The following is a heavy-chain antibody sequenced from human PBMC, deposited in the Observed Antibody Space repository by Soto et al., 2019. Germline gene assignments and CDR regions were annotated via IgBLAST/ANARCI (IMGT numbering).Heavy chain of an antibody. V-gene: IGHV3-30*18. CDR1: GFTFSSYG. Sequence: PGGSLRLSCAASGFTFSSYGMHWVRQAPGKGLERVAVISYDGSNKYYADSVKGRFTISRDNSKNTLYLQMNSLRAEDTAVYYCAKSGSFGYSSGWTPFDYWGQGTLVTVSS. D-gene: IGHD6-19*01. J-gene: IGHJ4*02. CDR3: AKSGSFGYSSGWTPFDY. CDR2: ISYDGSNK.